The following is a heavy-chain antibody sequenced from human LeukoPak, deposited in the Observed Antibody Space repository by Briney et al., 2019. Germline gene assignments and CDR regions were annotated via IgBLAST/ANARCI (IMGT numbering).Heavy chain of an antibody. D-gene: IGHD6-19*01. CDR3: ARLTIAVSYYYYMDV. CDR2: INHSGST. V-gene: IGHV4-34*01. CDR1: GGSFSGYY. Sequence: KPSETLSLTCAVYGGSFSGYYWSWIRQPPGKGLEWIGEINHSGSTNYNPSLKSRVTISVDTSKNQFSLKLSSVTAADTAVYYCARLTIAVSYYYYMDVWGKGTTVTISS. J-gene: IGHJ6*03.